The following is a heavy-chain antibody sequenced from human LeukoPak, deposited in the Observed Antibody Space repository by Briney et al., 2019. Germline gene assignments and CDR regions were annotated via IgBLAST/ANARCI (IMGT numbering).Heavy chain of an antibody. V-gene: IGHV4-34*01. J-gene: IGHJ4*02. CDR2: INHSGST. D-gene: IGHD3-3*01. CDR1: GFTFSSYA. Sequence: GSLRLSCAASGFTFSSYAMSWVRQAPGKGLEWIGEINHSGSTNYNPSLKSRVTISVDTSKNQFSLKLSSVTAADTAVYYCARRGGITIFGVVIMTPPFDYWGQGTLVTVSS. CDR3: ARRGGITIFGVVIMTPPFDY.